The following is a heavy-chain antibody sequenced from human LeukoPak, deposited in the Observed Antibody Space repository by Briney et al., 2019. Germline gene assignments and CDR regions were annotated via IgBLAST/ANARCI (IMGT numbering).Heavy chain of an antibody. D-gene: IGHD2-15*01. Sequence: GASVKVSRKASGYTFTSYDINWVRQATGQGLEWMGWMNPNSGNTGYAQKFQGRVTMTRNTSISTAYMELSSLRSEDTAVCYCARSYCSGGSCYRGESWFDPWGQGTLVTVSS. J-gene: IGHJ5*02. CDR1: GYTFTSYD. CDR2: MNPNSGNT. V-gene: IGHV1-8*01. CDR3: ARSYCSGGSCYRGESWFDP.